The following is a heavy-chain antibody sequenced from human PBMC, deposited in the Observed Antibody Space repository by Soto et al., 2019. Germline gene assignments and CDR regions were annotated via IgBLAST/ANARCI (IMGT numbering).Heavy chain of an antibody. CDR2: IKQDGSEK. J-gene: IGHJ4*02. CDR3: VRDHDYDYVWGGDS. CDR1: GFTFSHFW. V-gene: IGHV3-7*01. Sequence: EVQLVESGGGSVQPGGSLRLSCAASGFTFSHFWMSWVRQAPGKGLELVAKIKQDGSEKYYVASVEGRFTISKDNADNSLYLQMNNLRAEDTAIYYCVRDHDYDYVWGGDSWGQGTLVTVSS. D-gene: IGHD3-16*01.